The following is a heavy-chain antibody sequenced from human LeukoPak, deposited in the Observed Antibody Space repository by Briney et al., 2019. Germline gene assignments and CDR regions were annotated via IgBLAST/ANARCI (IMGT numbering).Heavy chain of an antibody. J-gene: IGHJ4*02. CDR2: IYTSGST. CDR3: ARVSLRNYFDY. CDR1: GGSISSYY. V-gene: IGHV4-4*07. D-gene: IGHD3-22*01. Sequence: SETLSLTCTVSGGSISSYYWSWIRQPAGKGLGWIGRIYTSGSTNYNPSLKSRVTISVDKSKNQFSLKLSSVTAADTAVYYCARVSLRNYFDYWGQGTLVTVSS.